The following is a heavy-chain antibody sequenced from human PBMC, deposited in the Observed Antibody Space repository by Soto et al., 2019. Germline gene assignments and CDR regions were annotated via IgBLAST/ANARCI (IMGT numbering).Heavy chain of an antibody. CDR3: ARGIDDVVVPAAPDY. CDR2: IYYSGST. Sequence: SETLSLTCTVSGGSISSYYWNWIRQPPGKGLEWIGYIYYSGSTNYNPSLKSRVTISVDTSKNQFSLKLSSVTAADTAVYYCARGIDDVVVPAAPDYWXQGTLVTSPQ. CDR1: GGSISSYY. J-gene: IGHJ4*02. D-gene: IGHD2-2*01. V-gene: IGHV4-59*01.